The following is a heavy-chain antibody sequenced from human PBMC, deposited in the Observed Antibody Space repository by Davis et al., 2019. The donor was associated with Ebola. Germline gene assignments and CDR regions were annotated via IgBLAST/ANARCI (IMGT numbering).Heavy chain of an antibody. CDR1: GGSISSSPYY. Sequence: MPSETLSLTCTVSGGSISSSPYYWGWIRQPPTKGLEWIGSIHRRGSTYYNPSLQSRLSISVDTSKNQFSLKLSSVTAADTAVYYCARRVGGSYYKPFDYWGQGTLVTVSS. V-gene: IGHV4-39*01. CDR3: ARRVGGSYYKPFDY. J-gene: IGHJ4*02. CDR2: IHRRGST. D-gene: IGHD1-26*01.